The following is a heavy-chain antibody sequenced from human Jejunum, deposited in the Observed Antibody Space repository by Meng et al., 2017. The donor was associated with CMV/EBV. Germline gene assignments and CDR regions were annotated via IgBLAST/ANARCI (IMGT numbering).Heavy chain of an antibody. V-gene: IGHV3-48*04. CDR3: ARDLLEWLFSAGGYQYYGMAV. D-gene: IGHD3-3*01. J-gene: IGHJ6*02. CDR2: ISSSSGNI. CDR1: K. Sequence: KKNWVRQAPGKGMEWVSSISSSSGNIHYAESVKGRFTISRDNAKNLLYLQMNSLRAEDTAVYYCARDLLEWLFSAGGYQYYGMAVWGQGATVTVSS.